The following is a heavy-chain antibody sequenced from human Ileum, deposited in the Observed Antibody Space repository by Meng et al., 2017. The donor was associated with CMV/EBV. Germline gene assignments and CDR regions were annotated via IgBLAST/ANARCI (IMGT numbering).Heavy chain of an antibody. J-gene: IGHJ5*02. CDR2: ISAYNGNT. D-gene: IGHD2-2*02. CDR3: ARSRGIVVVPAAIGGWFDP. V-gene: IGHV1-18*01. CDR1: FSTYV. Sequence: FSTYVISWVRHAPGQGLEWMGWISAYNGNTNYAQKLQGRVTMTTDTSTSTAYMELRSLRSDDTAVYYCARSRGIVVVPAAIGGWFDPWGQGTLVTVSS.